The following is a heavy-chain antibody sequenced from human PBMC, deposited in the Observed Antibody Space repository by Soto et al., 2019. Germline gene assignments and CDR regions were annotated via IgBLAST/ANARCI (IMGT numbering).Heavy chain of an antibody. V-gene: IGHV3-53*01. Sequence: GGSLRLSCAASGFTVSTYNMIWVRQAPVKGLEWVSVTYSGGSTQYADSVKGRFTVSRDNSKNTLYLQMSSLRDEDTAVYYCARKLSGAVQGWAYGMDVWGRGTTVTVSS. D-gene: IGHD1-26*01. CDR3: ARKLSGAVQGWAYGMDV. CDR2: TYSGGST. CDR1: GFTVSTYN. J-gene: IGHJ6*02.